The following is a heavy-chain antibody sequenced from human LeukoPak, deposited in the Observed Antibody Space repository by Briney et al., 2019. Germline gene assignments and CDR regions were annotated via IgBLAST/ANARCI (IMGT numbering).Heavy chain of an antibody. CDR2: ISGSGGST. CDR3: AKDQRFALSNYDY. J-gene: IGHJ4*02. V-gene: IGHV3-23*01. D-gene: IGHD2/OR15-2a*01. CDR1: GFTFSSYA. Sequence: PGGSLRLSCAASGFTFSSYAMSWVRQAQGKGLEWVSAISGSGGSTYYADSVKGRFTISRDNSKNTLYLQMTSLRAEDTAVYYCAKDQRFALSNYDYWGQGTLVTVSS.